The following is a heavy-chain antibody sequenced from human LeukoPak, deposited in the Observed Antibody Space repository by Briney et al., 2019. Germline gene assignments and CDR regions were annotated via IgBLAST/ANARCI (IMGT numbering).Heavy chain of an antibody. J-gene: IGHJ4*02. CDR3: ARTGNPATGDY. Sequence: SGGSLRLSCAASGFTFDDYAMHWVRQAPGKGLEWVSGISWNSGSIGYADSVKGRFTISRDNSKNTLYLQMNSLRAEDTAVYYCARTGNPATGDYWGQGTLVTVSS. CDR2: ISWNSGSI. V-gene: IGHV3-9*01. D-gene: IGHD1-1*01. CDR1: GFTFDDYA.